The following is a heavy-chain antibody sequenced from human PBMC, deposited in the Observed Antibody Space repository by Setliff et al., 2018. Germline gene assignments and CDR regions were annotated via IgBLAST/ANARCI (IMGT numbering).Heavy chain of an antibody. Sequence: PSETLSLTCTVSGASIRSSSYYWGWIRQPPGKGLEWIGSIYYTGSADYNPSLKSRVTLSVDTSKNQFSLNLSSVTAADTAVYYCARLGATVKRGYFDFWGQGTQVTVS. CDR2: IYYTGSA. CDR3: ARLGATVKRGYFDF. CDR1: GASIRSSSYY. J-gene: IGHJ4*02. V-gene: IGHV4-39*01. D-gene: IGHD1-26*01.